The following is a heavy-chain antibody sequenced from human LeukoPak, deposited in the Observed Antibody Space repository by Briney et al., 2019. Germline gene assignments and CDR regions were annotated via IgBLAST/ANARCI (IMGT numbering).Heavy chain of an antibody. CDR1: GFTFSSYS. CDR3: ARVEGGYSSSWYNWFDP. CDR2: ISSSSSYI. D-gene: IGHD6-13*01. J-gene: IGHJ5*02. Sequence: GGSLRLSCAASGFTFSSYSMNWVRQAPGKGLEWVSSISSSSSYIYYADSVKGRFTISRDNAKNSLYLQMNSLRAEDTAVYYCARVEGGYSSSWYNWFDPWGQGTLVTVSS. V-gene: IGHV3-21*01.